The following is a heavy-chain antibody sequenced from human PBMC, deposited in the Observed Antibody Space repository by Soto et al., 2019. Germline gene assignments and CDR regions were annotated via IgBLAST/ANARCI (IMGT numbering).Heavy chain of an antibody. J-gene: IGHJ4*02. CDR3: ARVVTGPGGGDYFDY. CDR2: INAGNGNT. V-gene: IGHV1-3*01. D-gene: IGHD1-20*01. CDR1: GYTFTSYA. Sequence: GASVKVSCKASGYTFTSYAMHWVRQAPGQRLEWMGWINAGNGNTKYSQKFQGRVTITRDTSASTAYMELSSLRSEDTAVYYCARVVTGPGGGDYFDYWGQGTLVTVSS.